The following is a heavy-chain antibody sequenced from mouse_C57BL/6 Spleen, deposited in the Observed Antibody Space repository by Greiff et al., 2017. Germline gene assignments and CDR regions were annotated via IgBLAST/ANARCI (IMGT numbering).Heavy chain of an antibody. CDR1: GYTFTSYW. CDR3: ATITTVVAPYFDY. Sequence: QVQLKQPGAELVKPGASVKVSCKASGYTFTSYWMHWVKQRPGQGLEWIGRIHPSDSDTNYNQKFKGKATLTVDKSSSTAYMHLSSLTSEDSAVYYCATITTVVAPYFDYWGQGTTLTVSS. V-gene: IGHV1-74*01. J-gene: IGHJ2*01. CDR2: IHPSDSDT. D-gene: IGHD1-1*01.